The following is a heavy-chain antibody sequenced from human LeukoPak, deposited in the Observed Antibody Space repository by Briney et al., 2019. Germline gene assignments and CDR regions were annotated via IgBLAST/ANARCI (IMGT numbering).Heavy chain of an antibody. CDR2: IYYSGST. D-gene: IGHD3-16*02. CDR3: ATHPLLDY. Sequence: SETLSLTCAVYGGSFSGYYWGWIRQPPGKGLEWIGSIYYSGSTYYNPSLKSRVSISVDPSKSQFSLKLTSVTAADTAVYYCATHPLLDYWGQGSLVTVSS. V-gene: IGHV4-39*01. J-gene: IGHJ4*02. CDR1: GGSFSGYY.